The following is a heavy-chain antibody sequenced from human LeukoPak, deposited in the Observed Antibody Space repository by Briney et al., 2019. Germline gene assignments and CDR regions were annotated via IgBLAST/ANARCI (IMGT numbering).Heavy chain of an antibody. V-gene: IGHV3-48*02. Sequence: GGSLRLSCAAPGFTFSRFSMNWVRQAPGKGLEWVSYISSSSSTIYYADSVKGRFTISRDDAKNSLYLQMNSLRDEDTALYYCARDLISGHYTFDYWGQGTLVTVSS. CDR3: ARDLISGHYTFDY. J-gene: IGHJ4*02. CDR2: ISSSSSTI. CDR1: GFTFSRFS. D-gene: IGHD1-26*01.